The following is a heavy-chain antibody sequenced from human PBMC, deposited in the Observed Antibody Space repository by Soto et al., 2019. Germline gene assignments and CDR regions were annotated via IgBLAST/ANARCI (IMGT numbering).Heavy chain of an antibody. CDR1: GGSIRNGNYY. Sequence: QVQLQESGPGLVKASQTLSLTCTVSGGSIRNGNYYWSWIRQLPGKGLEWIGNFYYIGTTSYNPSLTSRVPVSIDTSKNQFSLALTSVLAADTAVYYCAKNETTRPWFDPWGQGTLVTVSS. CDR3: AKNETTRPWFDP. V-gene: IGHV4-31*03. J-gene: IGHJ5*02. D-gene: IGHD1-1*01. CDR2: FYYIGTT.